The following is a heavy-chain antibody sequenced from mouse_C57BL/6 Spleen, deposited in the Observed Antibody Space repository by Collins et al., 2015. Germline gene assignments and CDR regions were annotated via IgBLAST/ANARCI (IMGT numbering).Heavy chain of an antibody. CDR3: ARGLRYYFDY. CDR1: GYSFTSYY. J-gene: IGHJ2*01. V-gene: IGHV1-66*01. D-gene: IGHD6-2*01. CDR2: IFPGSGNT. Sequence: QVQLQQSGPELVKPGASVEISCKASGYSFTSYYIHWVKQRPGQGLEWIGWIFPGSGNTKYNEKFKGKATLTADTSSSTAYMQLSSLTSEDSAVYFCARGLRYYFDYWGQGTTLTVSS.